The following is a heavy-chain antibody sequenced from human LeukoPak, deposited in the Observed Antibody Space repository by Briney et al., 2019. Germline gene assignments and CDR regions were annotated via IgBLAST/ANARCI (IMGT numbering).Heavy chain of an antibody. Sequence: SETLSLTCAVYGGSFGGYYWSWIRQPPGKGLEWIGEINHSGSTNYNPSLKSRVTISVDTSKNQFSLKLSSVTAADTAVYYCARRSSFPLATFDYWGQGTLVTVSS. CDR3: ARRSSFPLATFDY. V-gene: IGHV4-34*01. CDR2: INHSGST. J-gene: IGHJ4*02. CDR1: GGSFGGYY. D-gene: IGHD5-12*01.